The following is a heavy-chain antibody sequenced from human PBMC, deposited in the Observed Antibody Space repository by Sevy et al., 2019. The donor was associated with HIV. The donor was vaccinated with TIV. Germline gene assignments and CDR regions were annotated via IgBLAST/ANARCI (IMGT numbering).Heavy chain of an antibody. V-gene: IGHV3-30*18. CDR1: GFTFSSYG. D-gene: IGHD3-16*01. CDR2: ISYDGSNK. J-gene: IGHJ6*02. Sequence: GGSLRLSCAASGFTFSSYGMHWVRQAPGKGLEWVAVISYDGSNKYYADSVKGRFTISRDNSKNTLYLQMNSLRAEDTAVYYCAKGAGGNGGGMDVWGQGTTVTVSS. CDR3: AKGAGGNGGGMDV.